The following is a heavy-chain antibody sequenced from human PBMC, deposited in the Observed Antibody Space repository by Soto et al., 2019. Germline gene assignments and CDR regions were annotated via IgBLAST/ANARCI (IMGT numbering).Heavy chain of an antibody. CDR3: AKEKAAYDMDV. CDR2: MNPNSGNT. CDR1: GYTFTSYD. Sequence: QLQLVQSGAEVKKPGASAKVSCKASGYTFTSYDINWVRQATGQGLEWMGWMNPNSGNTGYAQKVQGRVTMPMKTSTSTAYMELSSLRSEDTAVYYWAKEKAAYDMDVCGQGTTATVSS. J-gene: IGHJ6*02. V-gene: IGHV1-8*01.